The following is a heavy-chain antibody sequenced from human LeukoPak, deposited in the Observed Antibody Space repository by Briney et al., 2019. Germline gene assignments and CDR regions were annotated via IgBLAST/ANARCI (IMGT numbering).Heavy chain of an antibody. D-gene: IGHD2-15*01. Sequence: PGGSLRLSCAASGFTFSSYNMNWVRRPPGKGLEWVSYISSSSSYIYYTDSVKGRFTISRDNDKNSLYLQMDGLRVEDTAVYYCARCSGASCDHFDDYWGQGTLVSVSS. CDR1: GFTFSSYN. J-gene: IGHJ4*02. CDR3: ARCSGASCDHFDDY. V-gene: IGHV3-21*01. CDR2: ISSSSSYI.